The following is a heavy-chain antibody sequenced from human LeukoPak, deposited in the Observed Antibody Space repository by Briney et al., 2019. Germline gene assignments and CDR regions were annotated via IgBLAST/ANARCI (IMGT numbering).Heavy chain of an antibody. CDR1: GGSISSSSYY. J-gene: IGHJ4*02. V-gene: IGHV4-39*07. CDR3: AREPVRGVFDY. Sequence: SETLSLTCTVSGGSISSSSYYWGWIRQPPGKGLEWIGSIYYSGSTYYNPSLKSRVTISVDTSKNQFSLKLSSVTAADTAVYYCAREPVRGVFDYWGQGTLVTVSS. D-gene: IGHD3-10*02. CDR2: IYYSGST.